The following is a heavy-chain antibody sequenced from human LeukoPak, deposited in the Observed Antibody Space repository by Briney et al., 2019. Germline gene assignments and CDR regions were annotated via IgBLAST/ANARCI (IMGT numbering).Heavy chain of an antibody. Sequence: SETLSLTCAVYGGSFSGYYWSWIRQPPGKGLEWIGEINHSGSTNYNPSLKSRVTISLDTSKNQFSLKLSSVTAADTAVYYCARGRMPYSSSWYSYWGQGTLVTVSS. J-gene: IGHJ4*02. CDR3: ARGRMPYSSSWYSY. CDR2: INHSGST. D-gene: IGHD6-13*01. CDR1: GGSFSGYY. V-gene: IGHV4-34*01.